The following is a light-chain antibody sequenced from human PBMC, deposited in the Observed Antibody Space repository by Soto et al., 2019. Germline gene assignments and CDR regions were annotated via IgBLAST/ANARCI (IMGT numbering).Light chain of an antibody. Sequence: EIVLTQSPATLSLSPGERATISCRASKSVSRYLAWYQQKPGQAPRLLIYDASNRATGIPARFSGSGSGTDFTLTISSLEPEDFAVYYCEQRSDCPITFGGGTKLEIK. J-gene: IGKJ4*01. CDR1: KSVSRY. V-gene: IGKV3-11*01. CDR3: EQRSDCPIT. CDR2: DAS.